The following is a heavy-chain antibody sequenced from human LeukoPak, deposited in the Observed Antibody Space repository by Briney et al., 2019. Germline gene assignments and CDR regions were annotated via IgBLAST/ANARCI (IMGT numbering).Heavy chain of an antibody. CDR3: AKGYYDFWSGPSSDYYYMDV. D-gene: IGHD3-3*01. J-gene: IGHJ6*03. Sequence: GGSLRLSFAASGFTFSSYAMHWVRQAPGKGLEWVAVISYDGSNKYYADSVKGRFTISRDNSKNTLYLQMNSLRAEDTAVYYCAKGYYDFWSGPSSDYYYMDVWGKGTTVTVSS. V-gene: IGHV3-30-3*01. CDR2: ISYDGSNK. CDR1: GFTFSSYA.